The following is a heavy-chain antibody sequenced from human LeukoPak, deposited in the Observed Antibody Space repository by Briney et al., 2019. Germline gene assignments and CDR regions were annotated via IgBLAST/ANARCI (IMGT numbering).Heavy chain of an antibody. CDR2: IYYSGST. D-gene: IGHD5-12*01. Sequence: SETLSLTCTVSGASISSSSYYWGWIRQPPGKGLEWIGSIYYSGSTYYNPSLKSRVTISLDTSKKQFSLKLSSVTAADTAVYYCGAPPAGRRGYGGNDVFDIWGQGTMVTVSS. J-gene: IGHJ3*02. V-gene: IGHV4-39*01. CDR3: GAPPAGRRGYGGNDVFDI. CDR1: GASISSSSYY.